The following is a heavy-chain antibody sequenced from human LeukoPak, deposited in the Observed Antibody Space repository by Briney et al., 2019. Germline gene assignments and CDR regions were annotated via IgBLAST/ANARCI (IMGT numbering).Heavy chain of an antibody. D-gene: IGHD6-19*01. CDR1: GGSFSGYY. J-gene: IGHJ4*02. CDR2: INHSGST. V-gene: IGHV4-34*01. Sequence: SETLSLTCAVYGGSFSGYYWSWIRQPPGKGLEWIGEINHSGSTNYNPSLKSRVTISVDTSKNQFSLNLSSVTAADTAVYYWAGHIAVGGRNGFSVWGQGTLVTVSS. CDR3: AGHIAVGGRNGFSV.